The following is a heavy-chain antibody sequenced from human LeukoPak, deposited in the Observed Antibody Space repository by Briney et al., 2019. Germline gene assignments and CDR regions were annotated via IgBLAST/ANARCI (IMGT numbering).Heavy chain of an antibody. CDR2: IGSIGNT. V-gene: IGHV3-23*01. CDR1: GFTFSDYA. D-gene: IGHD6-19*01. CDR3: AKRGPGAVAGGYDY. Sequence: QTGGSLRLSCAASGFTFSDYAMNWVRQAPGQGLEWVSAIGSIGNTFYADSVKGRFTISRDNSNNAVHLQMNSLRAEDTAIYYCAKRGPGAVAGGYDYWGQGTLVTVSS. J-gene: IGHJ4*02.